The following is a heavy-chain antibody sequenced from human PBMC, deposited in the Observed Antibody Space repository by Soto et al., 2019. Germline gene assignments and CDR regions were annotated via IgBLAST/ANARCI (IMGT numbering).Heavy chain of an antibody. CDR1: GFTFSSYA. V-gene: IGHV3-23*01. J-gene: IGHJ5*02. D-gene: IGHD2-2*01. Sequence: PGGSLRLSCAASGFTFSSYAMSWVRQAPGKGLEWVSAISGSGGSTYYADSVKGRFTISRDNSKNTLYLQMNSLRAEDTAVYYCAKAALTFRVPAAMSNWFDPWGQGTLVTVSS. CDR2: ISGSGGST. CDR3: AKAALTFRVPAAMSNWFDP.